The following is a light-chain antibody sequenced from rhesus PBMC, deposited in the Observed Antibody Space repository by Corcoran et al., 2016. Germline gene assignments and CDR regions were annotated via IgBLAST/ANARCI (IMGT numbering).Light chain of an antibody. V-gene: IGKV4-1*01. Sequence: DIVMTQSPDSLAVSLGERVIINCKSSQSLLYTSNTKNYLAWYQQKPGQAPKLLIYWASTRESGVPNRVRGSGAGTDFTLTISGLQAEDVSVYYCQQYYSPPYTFGQGAKVEI. J-gene: IGKJ2*01. CDR1: QSLLYTSNTKNY. CDR3: QQYYSPPYT. CDR2: WAS.